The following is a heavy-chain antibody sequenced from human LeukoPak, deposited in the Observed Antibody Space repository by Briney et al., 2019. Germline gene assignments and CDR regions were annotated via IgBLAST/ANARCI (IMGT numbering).Heavy chain of an antibody. V-gene: IGHV4-4*02. CDR1: GGSINSSNW. J-gene: IGHJ4*02. CDR3: ASYAHNRLGFDY. CDR2: IYHSGST. Sequence: SETLSLTSAVSGGSINSSNWWSWVRQPPGKGLEWIGEIYHSGSTNYNPSLKSRVTISVDKSKNQFSLKLSSVTAADTAVYYCASYAHNRLGFDYWGQGTLVTVSS. D-gene: IGHD2-2*01.